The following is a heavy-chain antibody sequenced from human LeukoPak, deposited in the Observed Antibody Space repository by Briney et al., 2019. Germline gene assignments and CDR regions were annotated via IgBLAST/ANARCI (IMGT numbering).Heavy chain of an antibody. Sequence: SETLSLTCTVSGASISSYYWSWIRQPPGKGLEWIGYFSYSGNTNYNPSLKSRVTVSVDTSKNQFSLKLTSVTAADTAVYHCARGPLDSGYTYFDYWGRGTLVTVSS. CDR1: GASISSYY. CDR2: FSYSGNT. CDR3: ARGPLDSGYTYFDY. D-gene: IGHD5-12*01. J-gene: IGHJ4*02. V-gene: IGHV4-59*01.